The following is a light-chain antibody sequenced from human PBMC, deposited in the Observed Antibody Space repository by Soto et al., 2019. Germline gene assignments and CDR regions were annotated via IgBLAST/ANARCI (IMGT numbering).Light chain of an antibody. V-gene: IGKV1-5*03. CDR2: KAS. Sequence: DIQMTQSPATLSASVGDRVTITCRASHSISNWLAWYQQKPWKAPNLLNYKASSLQTGVPSRFSGSGSGTEFTLTISSLQPDDFAVYYCQHNNSYPLTFGGGTKVETK. CDR1: HSISNW. CDR3: QHNNSYPLT. J-gene: IGKJ4*01.